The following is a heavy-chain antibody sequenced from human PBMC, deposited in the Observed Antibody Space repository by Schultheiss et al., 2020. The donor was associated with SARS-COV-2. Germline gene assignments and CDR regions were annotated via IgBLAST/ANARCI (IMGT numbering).Heavy chain of an antibody. CDR1: GFTFSNYW. J-gene: IGHJ4*02. V-gene: IGHV3-7*03. D-gene: IGHD1-14*01. CDR2: INQDGRTI. CDR3: ARDGPEAGLYLDS. Sequence: GSLRLSCAASGFTFSNYWMSWVRQAPGKGLEWVANINQDGRTIYFVDSVKGRFTISRDNAWNSLYLQMSSLRVEDTAVYYCARDGPEAGLYLDSWGQGTLVTVSS.